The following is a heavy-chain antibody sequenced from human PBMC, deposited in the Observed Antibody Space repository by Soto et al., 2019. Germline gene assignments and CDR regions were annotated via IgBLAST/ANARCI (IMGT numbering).Heavy chain of an antibody. CDR3: ARWPSICSGGSCYYYYYYGMDV. Sequence: PGGSLRLSCAASGFTVSSNYMSWVRQAPGKGLEWVSVIYSGGSTYYADSVKGRFTISRDNSKNTLYLQMNSLRAEDTAVYYCARWPSICSGGSCYYYYYYGMDVWGQGTTVTVSS. J-gene: IGHJ6*02. D-gene: IGHD2-15*01. V-gene: IGHV3-53*01. CDR2: IYSGGST. CDR1: GFTVSSNY.